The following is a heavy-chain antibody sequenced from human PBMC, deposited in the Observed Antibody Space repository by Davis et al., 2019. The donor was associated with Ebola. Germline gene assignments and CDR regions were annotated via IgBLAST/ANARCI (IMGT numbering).Heavy chain of an antibody. CDR3: ANSEPYYDFWSGPFDY. CDR2: ISYDGSNK. J-gene: IGHJ4*02. D-gene: IGHD3-3*01. Sequence: PGGSLRLSCAASGFTFSSYGMHWVRQAPGKGLEWVAVISYDGSNKYYADSVKGRFTISRYNSKNTLYLQMNSLRAEDTAVYYCANSEPYYDFWSGPFDYWGQGTLVTVSS. V-gene: IGHV3-30*18. CDR1: GFTFSSYG.